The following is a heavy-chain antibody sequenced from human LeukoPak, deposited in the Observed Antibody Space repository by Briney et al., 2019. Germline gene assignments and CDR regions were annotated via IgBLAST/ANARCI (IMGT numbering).Heavy chain of an antibody. CDR3: ATEVSGSGYYRPDAFDI. D-gene: IGHD3-3*01. CDR2: IYTSGST. CDR1: GGSIRSYY. Sequence: PSETLSLTCTVSGGSIRSYYWSWIRQPAGKGLEWIGRIYTSGSTNYNPSLKSRVTISVDKSKNQFSLKLSSVTAADTAVYYCATEVSGSGYYRPDAFDIWGQGTMVTVSS. V-gene: IGHV4-4*07. J-gene: IGHJ3*02.